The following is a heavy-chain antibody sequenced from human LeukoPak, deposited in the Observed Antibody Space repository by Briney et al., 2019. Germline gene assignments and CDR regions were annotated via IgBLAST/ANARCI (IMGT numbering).Heavy chain of an antibody. D-gene: IGHD3-10*01. J-gene: IGHJ3*02. CDR2: INPNSGGT. V-gene: IGHV1-2*02. CDR1: GYTFTGYY. CDR3: ATKYYYGSGSSDHDAFDI. Sequence: ASVKVSCKASGYTFTGYYMHWVRQAPGQGLEWMGWINPNSGGTNYAQKFQGRVTMTEDTSTDTAYMELSSLRSEDTAVYYCATKYYYGSGSSDHDAFDIWGQGTMVTVSS.